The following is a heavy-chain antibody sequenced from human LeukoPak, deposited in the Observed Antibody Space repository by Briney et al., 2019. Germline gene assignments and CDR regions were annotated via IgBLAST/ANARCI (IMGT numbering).Heavy chain of an antibody. CDR3: ARGVSYSVDY. Sequence: SQTLSLTCVISGDSVFSNSVAWNWIRQSPSRGLEWLGNTYYRSKWYNDYAASVISRITINPDTSKNQFSLQLNSVTPEDTAVYYCARGVSYSVDYWGQGTLVTVSS. J-gene: IGHJ4*02. V-gene: IGHV6-1*01. CDR1: GDSVFSNSVA. D-gene: IGHD4-11*01. CDR2: TYYRSKWYN.